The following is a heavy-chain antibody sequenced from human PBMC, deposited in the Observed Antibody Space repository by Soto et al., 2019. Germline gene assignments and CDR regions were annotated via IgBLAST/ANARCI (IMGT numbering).Heavy chain of an antibody. V-gene: IGHV3-23*01. J-gene: IGHJ4*02. Sequence: GGSLRLSCATSGFTFSSYAMSWVRQAPGKGLEWVSVISGSGDFTFYADSVKGRFTISRDNSKNTLYLQMNTLRAEDTAVYYCAKTKNDILNYWGQETLDTVSS. D-gene: IGHD3-9*01. CDR2: ISGSGDFT. CDR1: GFTFSSYA. CDR3: AKTKNDILNY.